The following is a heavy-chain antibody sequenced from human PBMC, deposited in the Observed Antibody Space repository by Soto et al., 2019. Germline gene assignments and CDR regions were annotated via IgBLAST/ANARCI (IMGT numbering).Heavy chain of an antibody. CDR1: GFTFSSYD. Sequence: HPGGSLRLSCAASGFTFSSYDMHWVRQATGKGLEWVSAIGTAGDTYCPGSVKGRFTISRENAKNSLYLQMNSLRAGDTAVYYCAREGYYMDVWGKGTTVTVSS. CDR3: AREGYYMDV. J-gene: IGHJ6*03. V-gene: IGHV3-13*01. CDR2: IGTAGDT.